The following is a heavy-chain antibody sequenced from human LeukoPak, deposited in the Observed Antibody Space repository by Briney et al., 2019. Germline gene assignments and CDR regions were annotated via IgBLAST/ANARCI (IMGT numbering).Heavy chain of an antibody. CDR2: IYHTGST. D-gene: IGHD5-24*01. Sequence: SETLSLTCAVSGCSISSGYYWGWIRQPPGKGLEWIGSIYHTGSTYYNPSLKSRVTISVDTSKNQFSLKLSSVTAADTAVYYCARSGDGYNPSSWGQGTLVTVSS. V-gene: IGHV4-38-2*01. CDR1: GCSISSGYY. J-gene: IGHJ5*02. CDR3: ARSGDGYNPSS.